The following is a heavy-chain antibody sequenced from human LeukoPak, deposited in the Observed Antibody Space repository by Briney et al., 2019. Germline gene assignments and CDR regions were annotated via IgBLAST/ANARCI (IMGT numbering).Heavy chain of an antibody. J-gene: IGHJ4*02. CDR1: GGSISSYY. D-gene: IGHD3-22*01. CDR2: IYYSGST. V-gene: IGHV4-59*08. Sequence: PSETLSLTCTVSGGSISSYYWSWIRQPPGKGLEWIGYIYYSGSTNYNPSLKSRVTISVDTSKNQFSLKLSSVTAADTAVYYCARQYDSSGYIYRGQGTLVTVSP. CDR3: ARQYDSSGYIY.